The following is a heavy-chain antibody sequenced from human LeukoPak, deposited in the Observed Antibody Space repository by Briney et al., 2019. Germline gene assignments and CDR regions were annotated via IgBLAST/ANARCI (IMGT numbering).Heavy chain of an antibody. CDR1: GYTFTSYD. V-gene: IGHV1-8*01. CDR2: MNPNSGNT. Sequence: ASVKVSCKASGYTFTSYDINWVRQATGQGFEWMGWMNPNSGNTGYAQKFQGRVTMTRNTSISTAYMELSSLRSEDTAVYYCARGRNVVVPAAIGSHYYYYYMDVWGKGTTVTVSS. CDR3: ARGRNVVVPAAIGSHYYYYYMDV. D-gene: IGHD2-2*01. J-gene: IGHJ6*03.